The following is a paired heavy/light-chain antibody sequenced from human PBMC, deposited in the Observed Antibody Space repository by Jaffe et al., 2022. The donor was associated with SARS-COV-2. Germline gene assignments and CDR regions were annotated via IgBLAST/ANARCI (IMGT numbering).Heavy chain of an antibody. J-gene: IGHJ4*02. CDR2: IYYTGST. Sequence: QVQLQESGPGLVEPSQTLSLTCTVSGASISSGAYYWSWIRQHPGKGLEWIGYIYYTGSTYYNPSLRSRITISSDTSKNQFSLRLSSVTAADTAVYYCARKFSSSPFDYWGQGTLVTVSS. CDR3: ARKFSSSPFDY. V-gene: IGHV4-31*03. CDR1: GASISSGAYY. D-gene: IGHD6-6*01.
Light chain of an antibody. J-gene: IGKJ1*01. CDR2: GAT. CDR1: QTVSSSY. CDR3: QQYGNSPET. Sequence: ETVLTQSPGTLSLSTGERATLSCRASQTVSSSYVAWYQQKPGQAPRLLIIGATSRATGIPDRFSGSGSGTDFTLTISRLEPEDFAVYYCQQYGNSPETFGQGTKVEIK. V-gene: IGKV3-20*01.